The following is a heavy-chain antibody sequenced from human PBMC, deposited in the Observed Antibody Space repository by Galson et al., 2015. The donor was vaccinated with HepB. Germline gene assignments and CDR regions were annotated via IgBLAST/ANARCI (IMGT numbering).Heavy chain of an antibody. V-gene: IGHV3-9*01. CDR2: ISWNSGSI. Sequence: SLRLSCAASGFTFDDYAMHWVRQAPGKGLGWVSGISWNSGSIGYADSVKGRFTISRDNAKNSLYLQMNSLRAEDTALYYCAKARRGPFDYWGQGTLVTVSS. CDR1: GFTFDDYA. J-gene: IGHJ4*02. D-gene: IGHD3-10*01. CDR3: AKARRGPFDY.